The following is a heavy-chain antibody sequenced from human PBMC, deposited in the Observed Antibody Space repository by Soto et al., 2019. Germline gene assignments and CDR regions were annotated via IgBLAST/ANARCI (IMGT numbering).Heavy chain of an antibody. CDR3: ARGCADGYYYYYCMDV. J-gene: IGHJ6*03. D-gene: IGHD6-13*01. CDR2: FDPEDGET. CDR1: GYTLTELS. V-gene: IGHV1-24*01. Sequence: GASVKVSCKVSGYTLTELSMHWVRQAPGKGLEWMGGFDPEDGETIYAQKFQGRVTMTEDTSTDTAYVELSSLRSEDTAVYYCARGCADGYYYYYCMDVLXKGTTVTVS.